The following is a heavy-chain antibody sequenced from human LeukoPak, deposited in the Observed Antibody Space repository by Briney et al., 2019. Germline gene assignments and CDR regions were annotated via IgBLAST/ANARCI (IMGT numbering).Heavy chain of an antibody. J-gene: IGHJ4*02. Sequence: GGSLRLSCAASGFTFSSYSMNWVRQAPGKGLEWVSSISSSSSYIYYADSVKGRFTISRDNSKNTLYLQMNSLRAEDTAVYYCAKNRLIGVPAAIGYWGQGTLVTVSS. V-gene: IGHV3-21*04. D-gene: IGHD2-2*01. CDR1: GFTFSSYS. CDR3: AKNRLIGVPAAIGY. CDR2: ISSSSSYI.